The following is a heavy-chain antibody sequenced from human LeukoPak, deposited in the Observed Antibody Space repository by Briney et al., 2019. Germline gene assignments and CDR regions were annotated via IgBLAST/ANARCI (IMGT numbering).Heavy chain of an antibody. J-gene: IGHJ3*01. CDR1: GGSITNPNYF. V-gene: IGHV4-39*02. CDR2: IYYNGAT. D-gene: IGHD3-16*01. CDR3: AGEQFRGGGFDV. Sequence: SETLSLTCIVSGGSITNPNYFWGWIRQPPGKGLEWIANIYYNGATAYSLSLKNRVTISVDTSNDQFSLKVTSVTAADSAVYFCAGEQFRGGGFDVWGQGTKVTVSS.